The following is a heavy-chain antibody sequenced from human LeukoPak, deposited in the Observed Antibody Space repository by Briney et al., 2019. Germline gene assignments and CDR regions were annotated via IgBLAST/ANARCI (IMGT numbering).Heavy chain of an antibody. J-gene: IGHJ4*02. V-gene: IGHV4-34*01. CDR3: ARLPDYYSRHGAPG. D-gene: IGHD3-10*01. Sequence: SETLSLTCTVSGGSLSNYYWSWIRQPPGKGLGWIGEINHYGSTNYNPSLKSRITISVDTSKNQFSLKLSSVTAADTAVYYCARLPDYYSRHGAPGWGQGTLVTVSS. CDR1: GGSLSNYY. CDR2: INHYGST.